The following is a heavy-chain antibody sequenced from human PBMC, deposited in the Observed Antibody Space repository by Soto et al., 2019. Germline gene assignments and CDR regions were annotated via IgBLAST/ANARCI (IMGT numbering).Heavy chain of an antibody. Sequence: QVHLVESGGGVVQPGRSLRLSCAASGFTFNSFAMHWVRQAPGKGLQWVALISYDGSRKYYADSVKGRFTISRDNAKNTPHLQINILRPENTAVYDSARDGADETWQRRYFSDFWGLGPRVNVSS. CDR1: GFTFNSFA. CDR3: ARDGADETWQRRYFSDF. V-gene: IGHV3-30*04. J-gene: IGHJ4*02. D-gene: IGHD3-16*01. CDR2: ISYDGSRK.